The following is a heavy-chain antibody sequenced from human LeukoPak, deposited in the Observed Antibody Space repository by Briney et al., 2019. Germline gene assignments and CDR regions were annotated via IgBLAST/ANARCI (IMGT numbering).Heavy chain of an antibody. CDR3: AREGTGP. V-gene: IGHV4-31*03. J-gene: IGHJ5*02. CDR1: VGSISSGGYY. Sequence: PSQTLSLTCTVSVGSISSGGYYWRWIRQHPGKGLEWIGYIYYSGSTYYNPSLKSRVTISVDTSKNQFSLKLSSVTAADTAVYYCAREGTGPWGQGTLVTVSS. D-gene: IGHD7-27*01. CDR2: IYYSGST.